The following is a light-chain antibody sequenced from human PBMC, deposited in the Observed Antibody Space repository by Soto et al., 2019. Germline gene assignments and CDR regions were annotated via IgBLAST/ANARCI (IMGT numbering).Light chain of an antibody. CDR1: QSVSSSY. Sequence: IVLTQSPGTLSLSPGERATLSCRASQSVSSSYLAWYQREPGHAPRLLIYGASSRATGIPDRCSGSGSGTDFALTISRLEPDDFAVYYCQHRADWPISFGQGTRLEIK. V-gene: IGKV3D-20*02. CDR3: QHRADWPIS. CDR2: GAS. J-gene: IGKJ5*01.